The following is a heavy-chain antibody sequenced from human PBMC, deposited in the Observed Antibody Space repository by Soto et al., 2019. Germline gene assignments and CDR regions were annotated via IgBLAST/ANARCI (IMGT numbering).Heavy chain of an antibody. CDR2: INHSGST. Sequence: PSETLSLTCAVYGGSFSGYYWSWIRQPPGKGLEWIGEINHSGSTNYNPSLKSRVTISVDTSKNQFSLKLSSVTAADTAVYYCARGRANYYDSSGYYSMDDAKDYWGQGTLVTVSS. D-gene: IGHD3-22*01. V-gene: IGHV4-34*01. CDR3: ARGRANYYDSSGYYSMDDAKDY. CDR1: GGSFSGYY. J-gene: IGHJ4*02.